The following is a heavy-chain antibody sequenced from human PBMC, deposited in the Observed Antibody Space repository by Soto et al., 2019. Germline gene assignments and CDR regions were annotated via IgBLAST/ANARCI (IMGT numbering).Heavy chain of an antibody. CDR2: INMDGSIT. J-gene: IGHJ4*02. D-gene: IGHD2-2*01. V-gene: IGHV3-74*01. Sequence: EVQLVESGGGLVQPGGSLRLACAASGFTFSGDWMHWVRQAAGKGLVWVSRINMDGSITNYADSVKGRFTISRDNAKNTLYLQMNSLRVDDTAVYYCARGPRGLYHHDYWGQGALVTVSS. CDR3: ARGPRGLYHHDY. CDR1: GFTFSGDW.